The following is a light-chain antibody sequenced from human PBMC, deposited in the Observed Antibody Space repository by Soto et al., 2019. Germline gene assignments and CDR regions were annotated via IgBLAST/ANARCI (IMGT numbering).Light chain of an antibody. CDR2: EVT. V-gene: IGLV2-14*01. J-gene: IGLJ3*02. Sequence: QSALTQPASVSGSPGQSITISCTGTSSDVDNGYDSVSWYQQHPGKAPKLILYEVTNRPSGVSSRFSGSKSGNTASLTISGLRSEDEADYFCTAWDDSLRGWMFGGGTKLTVL. CDR1: SSDVDNGYDS. CDR3: TAWDDSLRGWM.